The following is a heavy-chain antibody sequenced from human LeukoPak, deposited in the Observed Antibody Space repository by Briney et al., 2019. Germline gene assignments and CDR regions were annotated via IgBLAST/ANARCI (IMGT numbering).Heavy chain of an antibody. D-gene: IGHD3-10*01. CDR1: GYTFTSYY. J-gene: IGHJ4*02. V-gene: IGHV1-46*01. Sequence: ASVKVSCKASGYTFTSYYMHWVRQAPGQGLEWMGIINPRGGSTSYAQKFQGRVTISVDTSKNQFSLKLSSATAADTAVYYCARLSHGSGVRYFDYWGQGTLVTVSS. CDR3: ARLSHGSGVRYFDY. CDR2: INPRGGST.